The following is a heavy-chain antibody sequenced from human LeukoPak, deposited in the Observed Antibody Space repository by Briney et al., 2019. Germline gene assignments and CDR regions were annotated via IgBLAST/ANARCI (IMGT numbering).Heavy chain of an antibody. Sequence: GGSLRLSCAASGFTFSSYGMHWVRQAPGKGLEWVSAISGSGGSTYYADSVKGRFTISRDNSKNTLYLQMNSLRAEDTAVYYCAKGATYYYDSSGYYFDYWGQGTLVTVSS. D-gene: IGHD3-22*01. CDR3: AKGATYYYDSSGYYFDY. CDR2: ISGSGGST. CDR1: GFTFSSYG. J-gene: IGHJ4*02. V-gene: IGHV3-23*01.